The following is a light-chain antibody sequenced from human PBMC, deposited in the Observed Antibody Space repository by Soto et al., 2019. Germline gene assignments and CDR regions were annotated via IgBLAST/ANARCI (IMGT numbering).Light chain of an antibody. CDR1: SSDIGGYIY. CDR2: DVS. J-gene: IGLJ2*01. V-gene: IGLV2-14*03. CDR3: STYTSSRTR. Sequence: QSALTQPASVSGSPGQSITISCTGTSSDIGGYIYVSWYQHHPGKAPKLLIYDVSNRPSGVSNRFSRSKSGNTASLTISGLQVEDEADYFCSTYTSSRTRFGGGTKLTVL.